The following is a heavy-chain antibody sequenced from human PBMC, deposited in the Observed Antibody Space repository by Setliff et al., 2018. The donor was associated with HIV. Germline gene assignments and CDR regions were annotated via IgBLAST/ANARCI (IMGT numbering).Heavy chain of an antibody. Sequence: KTSETLSLTCTVSGGSISSYYWSWIRQPPGKGLEWIGYIYYSGSTYYNPSLKSRVTISVDTSTNQFSLRLSSVTAADTAVYYCARAPTGELDFWGQGTLVTVSS. CDR3: ARAPTGELDF. CDR1: GGSISSYY. J-gene: IGHJ4*02. D-gene: IGHD7-27*01. CDR2: IYYSGST. V-gene: IGHV4-59*08.